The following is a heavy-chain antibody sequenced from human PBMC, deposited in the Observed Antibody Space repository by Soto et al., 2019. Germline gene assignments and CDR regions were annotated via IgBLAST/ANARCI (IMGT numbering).Heavy chain of an antibody. CDR1: GGTFSDYS. J-gene: IGHJ5*02. CDR3: ARGWDHYDSSGLRTWFDP. CDR2: FLPIFGTA. D-gene: IGHD3-22*01. V-gene: IGHV1-69*13. Sequence: SVKVSCKASGGTFSDYSINWVRQAPGQGLEWMGGFLPIFGTANYAQKFQGRVTITADESTSTAYMELSSLRSEDTTIYYCARGWDHYDSSGLRTWFDPWGQGTLVTVSS.